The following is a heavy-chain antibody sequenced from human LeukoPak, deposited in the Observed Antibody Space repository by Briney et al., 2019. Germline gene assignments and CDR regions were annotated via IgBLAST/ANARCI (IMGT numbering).Heavy chain of an antibody. Sequence: SETLSLTCTVSGGSISSYYWSWIRQPPGKGLEWIGYIYYSGSTNYNPSLKSRVTISVDTSKDQFSLKLSSVTAADTAVYYCAGGGYNVDYWGQGTLVTVSS. CDR1: GGSISSYY. J-gene: IGHJ4*02. D-gene: IGHD1-1*01. CDR2: IYYSGST. V-gene: IGHV4-59*01. CDR3: AGGGYNVDY.